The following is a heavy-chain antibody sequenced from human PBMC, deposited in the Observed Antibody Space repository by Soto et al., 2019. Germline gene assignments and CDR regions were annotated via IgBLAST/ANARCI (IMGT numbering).Heavy chain of an antibody. CDR2: IWYDGSKK. V-gene: IGHV3-33*01. CDR1: GFTFRSFG. CDR3: ARDASYYSLWSGYYPSRNGMDV. J-gene: IGHJ6*02. D-gene: IGHD3-3*01. Sequence: PWGSLRLSCAASGFTFRSFGMHGVRQAPGKGLEWVSLIWYDGSKKSYGDSVKGRFTISRDNSRTTVYLQMNSLRADDTAVYYCARDASYYSLWSGYYPSRNGMDVWGQGTTVTVSS.